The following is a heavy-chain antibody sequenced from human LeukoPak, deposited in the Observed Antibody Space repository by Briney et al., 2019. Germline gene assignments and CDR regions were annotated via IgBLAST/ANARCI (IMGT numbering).Heavy chain of an antibody. CDR1: GYSISSGFY. J-gene: IGHJ5*02. Sequence: SETLSLTCSVSGYSISSGFYWGWIRQPPGKGLEWIGSIFHSGSTYYNPFLKSRVTISVGTSKNQFSLKLRSVTAADTAVYYCARDSGTTGEVKFDPWGQGTLVTVSS. V-gene: IGHV4-38-2*02. CDR3: ARDSGTTGEVKFDP. CDR2: IFHSGST. D-gene: IGHD3-10*01.